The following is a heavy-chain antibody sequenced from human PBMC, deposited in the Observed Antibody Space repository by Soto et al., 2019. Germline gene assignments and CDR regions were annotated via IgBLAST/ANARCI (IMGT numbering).Heavy chain of an antibody. V-gene: IGHV3-15*01. D-gene: IGHD1-26*01. CDR2: IKSETDDGTT. CDR3: TTIRLTWGY. CDR1: GFTFINAW. Sequence: VQLVESGGGLVKPGGSLSLSCAASGFTFINAWLTWVRQAPGKGLEWVGRIKSETDDGTTDYSAPVKGRFTIARDDSKDTLYLQMNSLNTEDTAVYYCTTIRLTWGYWGQGTLVTVSS. J-gene: IGHJ4*02.